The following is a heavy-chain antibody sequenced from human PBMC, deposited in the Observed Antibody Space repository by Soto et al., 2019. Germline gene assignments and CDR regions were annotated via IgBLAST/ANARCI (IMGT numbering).Heavy chain of an antibody. D-gene: IGHD3-10*01. Sequence: QVQLQESGPGLVKPSETMSLSCTVSGGSISSYYWSWFRQSPGKRMEWIGYVHHSWGSSYNPSLQGRAAIALDPSKSQFSLKVTSVTATDTAVYYCARQGFGPLHGLVDVWGQGTTVTVSS. CDR1: GGSISSYY. J-gene: IGHJ6*02. CDR2: VHHSWGS. V-gene: IGHV4-59*08. CDR3: ARQGFGPLHGLVDV.